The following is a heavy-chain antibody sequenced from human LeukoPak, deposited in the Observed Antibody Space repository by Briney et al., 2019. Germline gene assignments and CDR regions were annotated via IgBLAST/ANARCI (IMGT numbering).Heavy chain of an antibody. Sequence: GGSLRLSCAASRFTFSSYSMNWVRQAPGKGLEWVSYISSSSSYIYYADSVKGRFTISRDNAKNSLYLQMNSLRAEDTAVYYCARGLPYYYDSSGYYYGWGQGTLVTVSS. CDR3: ARGLPYYYDSSGYYYG. CDR1: RFTFSSYS. V-gene: IGHV3-21*01. CDR2: ISSSSSYI. J-gene: IGHJ4*02. D-gene: IGHD3-22*01.